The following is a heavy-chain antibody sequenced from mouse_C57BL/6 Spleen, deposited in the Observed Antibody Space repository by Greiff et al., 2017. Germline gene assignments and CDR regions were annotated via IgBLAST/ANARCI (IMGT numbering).Heavy chain of an antibody. CDR3: TRASITTVVATPYYFDY. CDR2: ISSGGDYI. D-gene: IGHD1-1*01. Sequence: EVQRVESGEGLVKPGGSLKLSCAASGFTFSSYAMSWVRQTPEKRLEWVAYISSGGDYIYYADTVKGRFTISRDNARNTLYLQMSSLKSEDTAMYYCTRASITTVVATPYYFDYWGQGTTLTVSS. J-gene: IGHJ2*01. V-gene: IGHV5-9-1*02. CDR1: GFTFSSYA.